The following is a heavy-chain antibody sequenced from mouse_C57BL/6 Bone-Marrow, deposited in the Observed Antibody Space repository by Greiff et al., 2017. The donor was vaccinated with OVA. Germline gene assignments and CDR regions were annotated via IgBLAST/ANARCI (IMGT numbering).Heavy chain of an antibody. V-gene: IGHV1-9*01. D-gene: IGHD2-4*01. Sequence: QVQLQQSGAELTKPGASVKLSCKATGYTFTGYWIEWVKQRPGHGLEWIGEILPGSGSTNYNEKFKGKATFTADTSSNTAYMQLSSLTAEDAAIYYWARWGYDYGFAYWGQGTLVTVSA. J-gene: IGHJ3*01. CDR1: GYTFTGYW. CDR2: ILPGSGST. CDR3: ARWGYDYGFAY.